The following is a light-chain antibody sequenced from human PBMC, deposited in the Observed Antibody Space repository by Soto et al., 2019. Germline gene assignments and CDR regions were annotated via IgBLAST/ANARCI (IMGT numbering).Light chain of an antibody. Sequence: VLTQSPATLSLTPGERATLSSVASQSVRTYLAWYQQKPGQAPRLLIHDVSDRATGIPARFSGSGSGTDFTLTISSLEPEDFAVYYCQQRSSWPLTFGGGTKVDIK. J-gene: IGKJ4*01. CDR3: QQRSSWPLT. CDR2: DVS. V-gene: IGKV3-11*01. CDR1: QSVRTY.